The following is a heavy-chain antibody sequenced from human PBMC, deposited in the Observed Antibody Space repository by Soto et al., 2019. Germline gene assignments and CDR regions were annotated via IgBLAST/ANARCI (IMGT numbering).Heavy chain of an antibody. CDR2: ISYDGSNK. V-gene: IGHV3-30*18. D-gene: IGHD2-15*01. Sequence: QVQLVESGGGVVQPGRSLRLSCAASGFTFSSYGMHWVRQAPGKGLEWVAVISYDGSNKYYADSVKGRFTISRDNSRSTLSLQMTGLRAEDPAVYYCAKQNGGGGRFVMDVWGQGTTVTVSS. CDR3: AKQNGGGGRFVMDV. CDR1: GFTFSSYG. J-gene: IGHJ6*02.